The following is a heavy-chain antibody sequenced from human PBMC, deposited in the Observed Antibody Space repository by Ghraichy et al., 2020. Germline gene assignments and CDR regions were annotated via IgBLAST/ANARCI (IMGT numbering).Heavy chain of an antibody. J-gene: IGHJ4*02. CDR1: GGSISTSH. V-gene: IGHV4-59*01. CDR2: IDYSGNT. Sequence: SETLSLTCTVSGGSISTSHWSLIRPPPGKVLEWIGFIDYSGNTIYNPSLKSRVSISIDTSKSQVSLKLSSVTAADTALYYCARVRGTSSGSLDFDCWGQGTLVTVSS. CDR3: ARVRGTSSGSLDFDC. D-gene: IGHD1-26*01.